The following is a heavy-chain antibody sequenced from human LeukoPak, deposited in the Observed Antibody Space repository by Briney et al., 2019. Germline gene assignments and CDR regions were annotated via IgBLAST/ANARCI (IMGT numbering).Heavy chain of an antibody. D-gene: IGHD3-22*01. CDR2: IRGDGTNK. CDR3: AKDLYVSGFYPTSLDD. J-gene: IGHJ4*02. V-gene: IGHV3-30*02. Sequence: PGGSLRLSCAASGFTVSTYGMHWVRQAPGKGLGWVAFIRGDGTNKYYADSVKGRFTISRDNYKSTLSLRMDTLRSEDTAVYFCAKDLYVSGFYPTSLDDWGQGTLVTVSS. CDR1: GFTVSTYG.